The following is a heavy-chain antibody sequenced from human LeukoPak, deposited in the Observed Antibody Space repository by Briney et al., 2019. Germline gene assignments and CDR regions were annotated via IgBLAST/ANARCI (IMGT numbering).Heavy chain of an antibody. Sequence: GGSLRLSCAASGFTFSNYAMNWVRQAPGKGLEWVSTITFSGGNIYYADSLEGRFTISRDNSKNTVFLQMDSLRAEDTAVYYCAQGGYPGVVITVWGQGTTVTVS. CDR1: GFTFSNYA. CDR2: ITFSGGNI. D-gene: IGHD3-3*01. CDR3: AQGGYPGVVITV. J-gene: IGHJ6*02. V-gene: IGHV3-23*01.